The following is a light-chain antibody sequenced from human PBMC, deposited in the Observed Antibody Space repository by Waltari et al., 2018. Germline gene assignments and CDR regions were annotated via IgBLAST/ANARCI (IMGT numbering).Light chain of an antibody. J-gene: IGLJ1*01. CDR2: DVT. V-gene: IGLV2-14*03. CDR1: SSDVGGYKF. CDR3: SSYTTSSTYV. Sequence: QSALTPPASVSGSPGQSITISCTGTSSDVGGYKFFSCYQQHPGKVPKLIIYDVTNRPSGVSNRFSGSKSGNTASLNISGLQAEDEADYYCSSYTTSSTYVFGTGTKVTVL.